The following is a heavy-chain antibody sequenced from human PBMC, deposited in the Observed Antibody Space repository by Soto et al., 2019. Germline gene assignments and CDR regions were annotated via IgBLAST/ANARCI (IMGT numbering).Heavy chain of an antibody. V-gene: IGHV3-73*01. D-gene: IGHD1-26*01. CDR2: IRSRANNYAT. J-gene: IGHJ4*02. CDR3: ANGGPLLNPFDY. CDR1: GFTFSGSV. Sequence: GGSLRLSCAASGFTFSGSVMHWVRQASGKGLEYIGRIRSRANNYATAYAASVKGRFIISRDDSKSTTYLQMNSLITEDTAVYYCANGGPLLNPFDYWGQGILVTVSS.